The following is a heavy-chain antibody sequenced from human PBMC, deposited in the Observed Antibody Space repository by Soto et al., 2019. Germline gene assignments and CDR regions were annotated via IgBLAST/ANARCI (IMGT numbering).Heavy chain of an antibody. CDR2: VFYDGYT. CDR3: ARLQVAVPHY. J-gene: IGHJ4*02. D-gene: IGHD6-19*01. Sequence: SETLSLTCTVSGDSISGSLYFWGWIRQPPGKRLEWIGSVFYDGYTLYTPSLRSRVTISVDTSKNQFSLKLTSVAVADTATYFSARLQVAVPHYWVQGTLVT. V-gene: IGHV4-39*01. CDR1: GDSISGSLYF.